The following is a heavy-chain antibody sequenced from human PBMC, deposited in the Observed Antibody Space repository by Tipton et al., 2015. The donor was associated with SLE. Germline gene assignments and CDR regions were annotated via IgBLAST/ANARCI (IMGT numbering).Heavy chain of an antibody. J-gene: IGHJ4*02. CDR3: ARAGSTSHLFDY. Sequence: SLRLSCAASGFIFNNYALHWVRQAPGKGLEWVAVISSDGKTKFYADSVKGRYTISRDSSKNNLYLQMNSLRNEDTALYYCARAGSTSHLFDYWGQGTLVTVSP. D-gene: IGHD2-2*01. CDR1: GFIFNNYA. CDR2: ISSDGKTK. V-gene: IGHV3-30*04.